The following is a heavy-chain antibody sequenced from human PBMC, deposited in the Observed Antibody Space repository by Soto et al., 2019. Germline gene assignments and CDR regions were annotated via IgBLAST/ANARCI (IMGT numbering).Heavy chain of an antibody. J-gene: IGHJ5*02. Sequence: GGSLRLSCAASGFTFSSYGMHWVRQAPGKGLEWVAVIWYDGSNKYYADSVKGRFTISRDNSKNTLYRKMNSLRAEDKAVYYCARDPGGRDCSITSCNGNNCSDPRGKGTRVTVSS. D-gene: IGHD2-2*01. CDR3: ARDPGGRDCSITSCNGNNCSDP. CDR1: GFTFSSYG. V-gene: IGHV3-33*01. CDR2: IWYDGSNK.